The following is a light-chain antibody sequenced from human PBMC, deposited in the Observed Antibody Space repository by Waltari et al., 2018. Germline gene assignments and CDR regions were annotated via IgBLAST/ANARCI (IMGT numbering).Light chain of an antibody. CDR1: NNNVGYQG. CDR3: SAWDSSLSAWV. V-gene: IGLV10-54*04. J-gene: IGLJ2*01. CDR2: RDN. Sequence: QAGLTQPPSVSKDLRQTATLTCTGNNNNVGYQGAAWLQQHQGRPPKLLSYRDNNRPSGISERFSASRSESTASLTITGLQPEDEADYYCSAWDSSLSAWVFGGGTRLTVL.